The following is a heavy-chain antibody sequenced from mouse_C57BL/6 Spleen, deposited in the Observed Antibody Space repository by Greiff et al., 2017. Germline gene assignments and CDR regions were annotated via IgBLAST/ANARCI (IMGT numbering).Heavy chain of an antibody. CDR1: GYTFTSYW. CDR3: ARGDTTVVTAGYLDV. Sequence: QVQLQQPGAELVMPGASVKLSCKASGYTFTSYWMHWVKQRPGQGLEWIGEIDPSDSYTNYNQKFKGKSTLTVDKSSSTAYMQLSSLTSEDSAVYYGARGDTTVVTAGYLDVWGTGTTVTVSS. CDR2: IDPSDSYT. D-gene: IGHD1-1*01. J-gene: IGHJ1*03. V-gene: IGHV1-69*01.